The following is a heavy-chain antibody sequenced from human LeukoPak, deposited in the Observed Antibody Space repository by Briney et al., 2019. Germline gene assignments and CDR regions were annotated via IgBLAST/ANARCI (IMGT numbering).Heavy chain of an antibody. V-gene: IGHV3-23*01. CDR2: LSAGGDTT. CDR3: AKVRPAVTRLFGYHFDF. Sequence: QPGGALRLSCAASGFIFSNYDMAWVRQIPGKGLEWVSGLSAGGDTTYYADPVKGRFTISRDISKNTLYLQMNSLRAEDTAIYYCAKVRPAVTRLFGYHFDFWGQGTLVAVSS. D-gene: IGHD4-17*01. J-gene: IGHJ4*02. CDR1: GFIFSNYD.